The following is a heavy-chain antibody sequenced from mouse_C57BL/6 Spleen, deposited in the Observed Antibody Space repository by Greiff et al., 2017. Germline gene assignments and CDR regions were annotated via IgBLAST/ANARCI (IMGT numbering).Heavy chain of an antibody. CDR3: ARSTIYYYGSSYLYYFDY. CDR2: INPSTGGT. CDR1: GYSFTGYY. J-gene: IGHJ2*01. Sequence: EVQLKESGPELVKPGASVKISCKASGYSFTGYYMNWVKQSPEKSLEWIGEINPSTGGTTYNQKFKAKATLTVYKSSSTSYMQLKSLTSEDSAVYYCARSTIYYYGSSYLYYFDYWGQGTTLTVSS. V-gene: IGHV1-42*01. D-gene: IGHD1-1*01.